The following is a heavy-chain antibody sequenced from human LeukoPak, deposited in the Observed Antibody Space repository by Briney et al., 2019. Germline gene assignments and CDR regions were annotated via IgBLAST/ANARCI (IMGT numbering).Heavy chain of an antibody. CDR3: ASEPGLYCSGGSCYPNWFDP. CDR1: GYTFTSYG. V-gene: IGHV1-18*01. Sequence: ASVKVSCKASGYTFTSYGISWVRQAPGQGLEWMGWISAYNGNTNYAQKLQGRVTMTTDTSTSTAYMELRSLRSDDTAVYYCASEPGLYCSGGSCYPNWFDPWGQGTLVTVSS. D-gene: IGHD2-15*01. J-gene: IGHJ5*02. CDR2: ISAYNGNT.